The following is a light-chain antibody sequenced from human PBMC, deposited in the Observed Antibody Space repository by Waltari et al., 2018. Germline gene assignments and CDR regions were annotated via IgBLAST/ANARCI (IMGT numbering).Light chain of an antibody. CDR1: QGISNF. CDR2: TAS. V-gene: IGKV1-39*01. CDR3: QQSYSFPET. Sequence: DIQMTQSPSSLSASVGDRVTVTCRASQGISNFLNWYQQKPGKAPKLLIYTASTLQSGVSSRCSGDGSGTEFTLTISSLQPEDFATYYCQQSYSFPETFGPGTKVDV. J-gene: IGKJ3*01.